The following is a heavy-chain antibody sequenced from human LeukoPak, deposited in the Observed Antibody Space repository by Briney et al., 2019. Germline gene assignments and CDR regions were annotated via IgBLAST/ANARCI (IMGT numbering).Heavy chain of an antibody. CDR2: INADGSTT. J-gene: IGHJ3*01. V-gene: IGHV3-74*01. CDR1: GFTFGNSW. CDR3: IVVVEPPDSDGFDV. D-gene: IGHD1-14*01. Sequence: GGSLRLSCAASGFTFGNSWVHWVRQAPGKGLVWVLLINADGSTTSYADSVKGRFTISRDNARNTLSLEMNSLTIEDTAVYYCIVVVEPPDSDGFDVWGQGTMITVSS.